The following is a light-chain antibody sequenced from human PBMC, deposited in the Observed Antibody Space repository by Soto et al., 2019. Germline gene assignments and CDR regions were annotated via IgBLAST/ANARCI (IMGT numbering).Light chain of an antibody. Sequence: EIVLRQSPDTLSLSPGERATLSCRASESVDDYLAWYQQKPGQAPRLVIYEASNRATGIPARFSGSGSGTDFTLTISSLEPEDFAVYYCHQYNQWPLWTFGQGTKVDIK. J-gene: IGKJ1*01. CDR3: HQYNQWPLWT. V-gene: IGKV3-11*01. CDR2: EAS. CDR1: ESVDDY.